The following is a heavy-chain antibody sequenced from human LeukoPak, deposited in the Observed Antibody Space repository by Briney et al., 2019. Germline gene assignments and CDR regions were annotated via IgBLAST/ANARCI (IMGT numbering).Heavy chain of an antibody. Sequence: PSETLSLTCTVSGGSSSSYYWRWIRQPPGTGREWIGYIYYSGSTNYNPSLKSRVTISVDTSKNQFSLKLSSVTAADTAVYYCARDVYYYGSGSYFLDYWGQATLVTVSS. CDR1: GGSSSSYY. D-gene: IGHD3-10*01. J-gene: IGHJ4*02. CDR2: IYYSGST. CDR3: ARDVYYYGSGSYFLDY. V-gene: IGHV4-59*01.